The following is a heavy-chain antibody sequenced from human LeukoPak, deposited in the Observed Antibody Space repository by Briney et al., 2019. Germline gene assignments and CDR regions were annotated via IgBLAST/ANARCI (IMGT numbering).Heavy chain of an antibody. D-gene: IGHD5-24*01. CDR2: IYYSGST. CDR1: GGSISSYY. J-gene: IGHJ4*02. V-gene: IGHV4-59*01. CDR3: ARLWTDGYNFDY. Sequence: SETLSLTCTVSGGSISSYYWSWIRQPPVKGLEWIGYIYYSGSTNYNPSLKSRVTISVDTSKNQFSLKLSSVTAADTAVYYCARLWTDGYNFDYWGQGTLVTVSS.